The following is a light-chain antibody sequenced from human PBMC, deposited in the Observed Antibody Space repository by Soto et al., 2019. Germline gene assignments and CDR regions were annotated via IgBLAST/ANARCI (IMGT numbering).Light chain of an antibody. Sequence: QSVLTQPPSVSGARGQRVSMSCTGSSSNIGAGYDVHWYQHLPGTAPKLLIYANNNRPSGVPDRFSGSKSGTSASLAITGLQAEDEADYYCQSYDSSRSPLYVFGTGTKVTVL. J-gene: IGLJ1*01. CDR1: SSNIGAGYD. CDR3: QSYDSSRSPLYV. CDR2: ANN. V-gene: IGLV1-40*01.